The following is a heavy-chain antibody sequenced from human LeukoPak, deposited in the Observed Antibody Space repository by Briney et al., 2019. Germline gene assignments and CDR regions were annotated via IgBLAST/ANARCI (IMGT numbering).Heavy chain of an antibody. J-gene: IGHJ3*02. D-gene: IGHD6-19*01. Sequence: PGGSLRLSCAASGFTFSSYSMNWVRQAPGKGLEWVSSISSSSSYIYYADSVKGRFTISRDNAKNSMYLQMKRLRAEDTAVYYCARDTEKEQWLVFLPLDAFDIWGQGTMVTVSS. CDR3: ARDTEKEQWLVFLPLDAFDI. V-gene: IGHV3-21*01. CDR2: ISSSSSYI. CDR1: GFTFSSYS.